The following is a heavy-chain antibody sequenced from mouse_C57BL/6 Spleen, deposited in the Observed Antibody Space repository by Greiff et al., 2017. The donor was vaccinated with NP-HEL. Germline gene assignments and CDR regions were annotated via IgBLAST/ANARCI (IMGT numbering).Heavy chain of an antibody. J-gene: IGHJ4*01. CDR2: ISSGGSYT. CDR1: GFTFSSYG. Sequence: EVQLVESGGDLVKPGGSLKLSCAASGFTFSSYGMSWVRQTPDKRLEWVATISSGGSYTYYPDSVKGRFTISRDNAKNTLYLQMSSLKSEDTAMYYCARLDGNYPYAMDYWGQGTSVTVSS. V-gene: IGHV5-6*01. CDR3: ARLDGNYPYAMDY. D-gene: IGHD2-1*01.